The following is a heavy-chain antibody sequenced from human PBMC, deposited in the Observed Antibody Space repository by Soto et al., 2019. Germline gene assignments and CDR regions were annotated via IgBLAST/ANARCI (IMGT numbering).Heavy chain of an antibody. J-gene: IGHJ4*02. CDR2: ISGYNGNT. CDR3: ARGGHSYSPPYYFDY. D-gene: IGHD5-18*01. CDR1: GYNYLGYG. V-gene: IGHV1-18*01. Sequence: ASVKVSCKASGYNYLGYGISWVRRAPGQGLEWMGWISGYNGNTNYAQKLQDRVTMTADTSANTAYMELRSLRADDTAVYYCARGGHSYSPPYYFDYWGQGTLVTVSS.